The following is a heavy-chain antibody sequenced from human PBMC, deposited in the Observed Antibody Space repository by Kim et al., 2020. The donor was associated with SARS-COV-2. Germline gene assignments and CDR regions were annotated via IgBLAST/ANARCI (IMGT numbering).Heavy chain of an antibody. CDR1: GFTVSSNY. CDR2: IYSGGST. J-gene: IGHJ6*02. CDR3: ARDQRCGSYFYGMDV. V-gene: IGHV3-53*04. D-gene: IGHD1-26*01. Sequence: GGSLRLSCAASGFTVSSNYMSWVRQAPGKGLEWVSVIYSGGSTYYADSVESRFTISRHNSKNTLYLQMISLRAEDTAVYYCARDQRCGSYFYGMDVWGQG.